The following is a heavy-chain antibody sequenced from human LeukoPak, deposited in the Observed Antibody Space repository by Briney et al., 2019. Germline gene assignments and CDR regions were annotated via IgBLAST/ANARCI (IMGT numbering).Heavy chain of an antibody. CDR2: ISYSGST. Sequence: SETLSLTCTVSGASISSYYWSWIRQPPGKGLEWIGSISYSGSTNYNPSLKGRVTISVDPSKNQFSLKLSSVTAADTAVYYCARAGYYDSSGYSYAFDIWGQGTMVTVSS. CDR3: ARAGYYDSSGYSYAFDI. CDR1: GASISSYY. J-gene: IGHJ3*02. D-gene: IGHD3-22*01. V-gene: IGHV4-59*01.